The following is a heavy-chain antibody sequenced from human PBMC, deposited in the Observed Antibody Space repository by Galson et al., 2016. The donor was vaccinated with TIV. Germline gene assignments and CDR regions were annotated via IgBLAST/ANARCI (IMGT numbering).Heavy chain of an antibody. CDR1: GFTFQDYA. J-gene: IGHJ4*02. CDR2: ISYDGTIE. D-gene: IGHD5-12*01. V-gene: IGHV3-30*18. Sequence: SLRLSCAASGFTFQDYAMHWVRQAPGKGLEWLAVISYDGTIETYADSVKGRFTLFRDNSKNTLYLQMNSLRDEDTATYYCAKQETSGSDPLTVAIGLQYWGQGTLVTVSS. CDR3: AKQETSGSDPLTVAIGLQY.